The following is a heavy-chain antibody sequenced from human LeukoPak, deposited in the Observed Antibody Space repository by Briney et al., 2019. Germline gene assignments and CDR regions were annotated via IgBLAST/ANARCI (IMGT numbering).Heavy chain of an antibody. D-gene: IGHD2-2*01. CDR2: IKQDGSEK. V-gene: IGHV3-7*01. CDR1: GLTFSNYW. Sequence: GGSLRLSCAASGLTFSNYWMSWVRQAPGKGLEWVANIKQDGSEKYYVDSVKGRFTISRDNANNSLYLQMNSLRAEDTAVYYCAGGGYCSSTSCYAEMLDYWGQGTLVTVSS. CDR3: AGGGYCSSTSCYAEMLDY. J-gene: IGHJ4*02.